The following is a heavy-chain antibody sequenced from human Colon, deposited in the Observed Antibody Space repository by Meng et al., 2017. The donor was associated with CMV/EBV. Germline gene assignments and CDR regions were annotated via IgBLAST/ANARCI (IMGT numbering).Heavy chain of an antibody. D-gene: IGHD1-1*01. J-gene: IGHJ4*02. CDR2: ISSSGSTI. V-gene: IGHV3-48*03. CDR1: GFTFSSYE. CDR3: ATGQDRYHY. Sequence: GESLKISCAASGFTFSSYEMNWVRQAPGKGLEWVSYISSSGSTIYYADSVKGRFTISRDNAKNTLHLQMNSLGAEDTAVYYCATGQDRYHYWGQGTLVTVSS.